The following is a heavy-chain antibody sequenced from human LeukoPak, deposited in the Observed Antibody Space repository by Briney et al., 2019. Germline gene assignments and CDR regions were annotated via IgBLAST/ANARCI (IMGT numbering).Heavy chain of an antibody. CDR1: GFTFSSYA. CDR2: ISGSGGST. D-gene: IGHD3-10*01. CDR3: AKVKYYGSGSYFDAFDI. V-gene: IGHV3-23*01. J-gene: IGHJ3*02. Sequence: HTGGSLRLSCAASGFTFSSYAMGWVRQAPGKGLEWVSAISGSGGSTYYADSVKGRFTISRDNSKNTLYLQMNSLRAEDTAVYYCAKVKYYGSGSYFDAFDIWGQGTMVTVSS.